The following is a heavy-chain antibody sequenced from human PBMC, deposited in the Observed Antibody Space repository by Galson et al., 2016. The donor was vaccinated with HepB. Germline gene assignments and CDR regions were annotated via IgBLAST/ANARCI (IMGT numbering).Heavy chain of an antibody. Sequence: SLRLSCAASGITVSSNYMSWVRQAPGKGLEWVSVIYTGGITYYSDSVKGRFTISRDNSKNTPYPQMNSLRAEDTALYYCARDRDGNSGADYWGQGTLVTVSS. V-gene: IGHV3-53*01. D-gene: IGHD4-23*01. CDR3: ARDRDGNSGADY. CDR2: IYTGGIT. J-gene: IGHJ4*02. CDR1: GITVSSNY.